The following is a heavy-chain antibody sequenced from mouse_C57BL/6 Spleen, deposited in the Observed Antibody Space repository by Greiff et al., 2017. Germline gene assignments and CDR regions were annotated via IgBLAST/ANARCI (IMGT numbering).Heavy chain of an antibody. CDR1: GFTFSSYA. CDR2: ISDGGSYT. D-gene: IGHD2-4*01. V-gene: IGHV5-4*01. Sequence: EVKVVESGGGLVKPGGSLKLSCAASGFTFSSYAMSWVRQTPEKRLEWVATISDGGSYTYYPDNVKGRFTISRDNAKNNLYLQMSHLKAEYTAIDYCARDGGLGRDYAMDYWGQGTSVTVSA. CDR3: ARDGGLGRDYAMDY. J-gene: IGHJ4*01.